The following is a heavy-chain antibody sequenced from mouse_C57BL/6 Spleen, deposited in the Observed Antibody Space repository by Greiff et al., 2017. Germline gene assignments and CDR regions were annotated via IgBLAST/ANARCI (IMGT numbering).Heavy chain of an antibody. J-gene: IGHJ3*01. D-gene: IGHD4-1*01. CDR3: ARGELGRPFAY. V-gene: IGHV1-18*01. CDR2: INPNNGGT. Sequence: EVQVVESGPELVKPGASVKIPCKASGYTFTDYNMDWVKQSHGKSLEWIGDINPNNGGTIYNQKFKGKATLTVDKSSSTAYMEIRSLTSEDTAVYYCARGELGRPFAYCGQGTLVTVSA. CDR1: GYTFTDYN.